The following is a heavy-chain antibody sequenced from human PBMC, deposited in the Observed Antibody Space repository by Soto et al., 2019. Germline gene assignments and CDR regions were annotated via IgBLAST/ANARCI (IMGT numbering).Heavy chain of an antibody. J-gene: IGHJ4*02. CDR1: GGSFSAYS. Sequence: SETLSLTCAVYGGSFSAYSWTWIRQPPGKGLEWIGEINHSGSTYYNPSLESRVTISVDTSKNQFSLRLSSVTAADTAVYYCVATKYKYDTLPAHFDYWGRATLVTVSS. CDR3: VATKYKYDTLPAHFDY. CDR2: INHSGST. D-gene: IGHD3-22*01. V-gene: IGHV4-34*01.